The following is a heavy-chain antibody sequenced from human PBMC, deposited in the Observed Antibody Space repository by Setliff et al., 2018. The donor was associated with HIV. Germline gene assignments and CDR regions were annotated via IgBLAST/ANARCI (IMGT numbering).Heavy chain of an antibody. D-gene: IGHD2-8*02. CDR3: AKDRDIILAGILDY. Sequence: GGSLRLSCAASGFTFNKAWMNWVRQAPGKGLEWVSTISGSDKFYADSVKGRFTISGDNSKNTLFLQMNSLRSEDTAVYYCAKDRDIILAGILDYWGQGTLVTVSS. CDR2: ISGSDK. CDR1: GFTFNKAW. V-gene: IGHV3-23*01. J-gene: IGHJ4*02.